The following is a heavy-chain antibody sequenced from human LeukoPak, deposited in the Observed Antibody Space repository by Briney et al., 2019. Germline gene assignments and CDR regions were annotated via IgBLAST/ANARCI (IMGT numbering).Heavy chain of an antibody. Sequence: SQTLSLTCAISGDSVASDSAGWNWIRQSPSRGLEWLGRTYYRSKWYNDYAVSVKSRITINPDTSKNQFSLHLNSVTPEDTAVYYCARAGLAMKHYFDYWGQGNLVTVSS. CDR3: ARAGLAMKHYFDY. V-gene: IGHV6-1*01. J-gene: IGHJ4*02. CDR1: GDSVASDSAG. D-gene: IGHD3/OR15-3a*01. CDR2: TYYRSKWYN.